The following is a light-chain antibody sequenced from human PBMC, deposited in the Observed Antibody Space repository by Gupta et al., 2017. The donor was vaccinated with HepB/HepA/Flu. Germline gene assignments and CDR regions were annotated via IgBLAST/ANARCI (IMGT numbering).Light chain of an antibody. V-gene: IGLV1-44*01. Sequence: QSVLTQPPSVSGTPGQKVAISCSGSSSNVGSNVVNWYQQVPGTSPKLLIYSNDQRPSGVPGRFSGSKSGTSASLAISGLQAEDEAVYYCATWDFTLRGAVIGGGTSLSVL. CDR3: ATWDFTLRGAV. CDR1: SSNVGSNV. CDR2: SND. J-gene: IGLJ2*01.